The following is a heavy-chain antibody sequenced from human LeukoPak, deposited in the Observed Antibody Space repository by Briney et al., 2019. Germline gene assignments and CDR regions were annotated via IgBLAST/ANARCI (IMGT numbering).Heavy chain of an antibody. CDR2: INPNSGGT. J-gene: IGHJ3*02. V-gene: IGHV1-2*02. Sequence: ASVKVSCKASGYTFTGYYMHWVRQAPGQGLEWMGWINPNSGGTNYAQKFQDRVTMTRDTSISTAYMELSRLRSDDTAVYYCARDKSIAARPGAFDIWGQGTMVTVSS. D-gene: IGHD6-6*01. CDR3: ARDKSIAARPGAFDI. CDR1: GYTFTGYY.